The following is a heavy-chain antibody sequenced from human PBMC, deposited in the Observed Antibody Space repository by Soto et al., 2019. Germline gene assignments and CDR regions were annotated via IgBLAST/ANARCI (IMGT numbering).Heavy chain of an antibody. CDR2: IYYSGST. CDR3: ARVDSSVTPDAFDI. Sequence: PSETLSLTCTVSGGSISSGGYYWSWIRQHPGKGLEWIGYIYYSGSTYYNPSLKSRVTISVDTSKNQFSLKLSSVTAADTAVYYCARVDSSVTPDAFDIWGQGTMVTVSS. V-gene: IGHV4-31*03. D-gene: IGHD3-22*01. J-gene: IGHJ3*02. CDR1: GGSISSGGYY.